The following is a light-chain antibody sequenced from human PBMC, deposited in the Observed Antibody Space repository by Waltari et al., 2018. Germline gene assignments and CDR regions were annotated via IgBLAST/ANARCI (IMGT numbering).Light chain of an antibody. Sequence: NFMLTQPHSVSESPGKTITISCTRSSGSIASNYVQWYQQRPGSAPTTVIYEDNQRPSGFPDRFSGSIDSSSNSASLTISGLKTEDEADYYCQSSDSSLVVFGGGTKLTVL. CDR1: SGSIASNY. V-gene: IGLV6-57*04. CDR2: EDN. J-gene: IGLJ2*01. CDR3: QSSDSSLVV.